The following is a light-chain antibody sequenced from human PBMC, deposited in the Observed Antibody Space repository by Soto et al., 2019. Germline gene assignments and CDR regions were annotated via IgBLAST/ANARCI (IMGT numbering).Light chain of an antibody. CDR1: QSISSY. V-gene: IGKV1-39*01. J-gene: IGKJ1*01. Sequence: DIQMTQPPSSLSASVGDGVTITCRASQSISSYLNWYQQKPGKAPKLLIYAASSLQSGVPSRFSGSGSGTDFTLTIGSLQPEDFATYYCQQSYSTPKAFGQGTKVDIK. CDR2: AAS. CDR3: QQSYSTPKA.